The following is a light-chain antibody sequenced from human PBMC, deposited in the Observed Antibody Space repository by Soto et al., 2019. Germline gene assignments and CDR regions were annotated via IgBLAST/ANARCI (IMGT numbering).Light chain of an antibody. J-gene: IGKJ3*01. CDR1: QSITSF. CDR3: LQTYRTPFT. Sequence: DIQMTQSPSSLSASVGDRVTITCRASQSITSFLSWYQHKPGKAPKLLIYGASSLHRGVPSRFSGSGSGTDFTITISSLQPGDFATYYGLQTYRTPFTFGPGTTVDIK. CDR2: GAS. V-gene: IGKV1-39*01.